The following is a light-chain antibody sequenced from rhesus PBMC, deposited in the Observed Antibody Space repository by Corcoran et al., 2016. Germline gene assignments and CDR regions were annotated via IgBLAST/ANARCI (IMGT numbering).Light chain of an antibody. CDR3: QQRYSNPYR. V-gene: IGKV1-38*01. J-gene: IGKJ2*01. CDR2: DAS. Sequence: DIQLTQSPSSLSASVGDRVTITCRARQGISSYLAWYQQKSGKSPKLLIYDASNLQSGVPSRFSGSGSGTECTLTISSLQTEDFATYYCQQRYSNPYRFGQGTKVEIK. CDR1: QGISSY.